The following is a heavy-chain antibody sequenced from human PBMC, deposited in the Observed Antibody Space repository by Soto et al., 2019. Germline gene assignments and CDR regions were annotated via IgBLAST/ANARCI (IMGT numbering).Heavy chain of an antibody. V-gene: IGHV1-18*04. Sequence: ASVKVSCKTSGYTFTNHGINWVRQAPGQGLEWMGWINPYNANTNYAQKLQGRVTMTTDTSTSTAYMDPRSLTSDDTAVYYCARDRVAGIFGDAFDISGEGTVGTV. J-gene: IGHJ3*02. D-gene: IGHD3-3*01. CDR2: INPYNANT. CDR3: ARDRVAGIFGDAFDI. CDR1: GYTFTNHG.